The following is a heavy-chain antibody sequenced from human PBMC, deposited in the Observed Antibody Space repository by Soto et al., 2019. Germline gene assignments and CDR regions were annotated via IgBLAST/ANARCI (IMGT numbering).Heavy chain of an antibody. CDR1: GFTFSNYW. Sequence: EVQLVEYGGGLVQPGRSLRLSCAGSGFTFSNYWMHWVRQAPGKGLEWVSRIDHDGPTDYADSVRGRFTISRDNAENTLYLQMNSLRPEDTAVYYCVRDSHGDYWGQGTLVTVSS. CDR2: IDHDGPT. V-gene: IGHV3-74*01. J-gene: IGHJ4*02. CDR3: VRDSHGDY.